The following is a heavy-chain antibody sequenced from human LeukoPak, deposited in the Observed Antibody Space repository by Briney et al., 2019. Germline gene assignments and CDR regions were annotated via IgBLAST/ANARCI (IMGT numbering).Heavy chain of an antibody. Sequence: PETLSLTCTVSGGSISSYYWSWIRQPPGKGLEWIGYIYYSGSTNYNPSLKSRLTISVDTSKNQFSLKLSSVTAADTAVYYCARGDCSGGSCYLFDYWGQGALVTVSS. CDR2: IYYSGST. J-gene: IGHJ4*02. CDR1: GGSISSYY. CDR3: ARGDCSGGSCYLFDY. D-gene: IGHD2-15*01. V-gene: IGHV4-59*08.